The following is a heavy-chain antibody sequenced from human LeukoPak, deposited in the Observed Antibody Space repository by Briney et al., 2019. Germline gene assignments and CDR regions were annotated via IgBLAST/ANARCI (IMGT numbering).Heavy chain of an antibody. D-gene: IGHD3-3*01. J-gene: IGHJ4*02. CDR3: ARDSYYDFWSGYYNGFDY. Sequence: GGSLRLSCAASGFTFSSYGMHWVRQAPGKGLEWVAVISYDGSNKYYADSVKGRFTISRDNSKNTLYLQMNSLRAEDTAVYYCARDSYYDFWSGYYNGFDYWGQGTLVTVSS. V-gene: IGHV3-30*19. CDR2: ISYDGSNK. CDR1: GFTFSSYG.